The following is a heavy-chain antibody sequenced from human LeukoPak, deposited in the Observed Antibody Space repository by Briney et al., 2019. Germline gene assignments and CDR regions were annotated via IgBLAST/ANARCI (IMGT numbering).Heavy chain of an antibody. D-gene: IGHD6-13*01. CDR1: GVTFSSYA. CDR3: AKDLEVVEQQLDGGGDY. J-gene: IGHJ4*02. V-gene: IGHV3-23*01. Sequence: GGSLRLSCAASGVTFSSYAMAWVRQAPGKGLEWISSISSDAAGTRYADSVEGRFTISRDNFKNTVSLQMNSLRAEDTAVYYCAKDLEVVEQQLDGGGDYWGQGTLVTVSS. CDR2: ISSDAAGT.